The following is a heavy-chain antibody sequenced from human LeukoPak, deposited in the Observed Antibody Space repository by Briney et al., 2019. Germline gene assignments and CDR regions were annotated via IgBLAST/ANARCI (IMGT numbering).Heavy chain of an antibody. CDR1: GGTFSSYA. D-gene: IGHD3-10*01. CDR3: ARDRPPYGSGTYYNDAGAFDI. J-gene: IGHJ3*02. V-gene: IGHV1-69*05. CDR2: IIPIFGTA. Sequence: SVKVSCKASGGTFSSYAISWVRQAPGQGLEWMGGIIPIFGTANYAQKFQGRVTITTDESTSTAYMELGSLRSEDTAVYYCARDRPPYGSGTYYNDAGAFDIWGQGTMVTVSS.